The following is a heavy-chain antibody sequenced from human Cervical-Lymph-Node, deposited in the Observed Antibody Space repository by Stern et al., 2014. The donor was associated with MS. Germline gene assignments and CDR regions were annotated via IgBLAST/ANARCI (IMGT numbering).Heavy chain of an antibody. CDR3: ARDKYSGYDLGGYFDV. D-gene: IGHD5-12*01. CDR1: GFTFNDHA. CDR2: ISGDSGSL. Sequence: EVQLVESGGGLVQPGRSLTLSCAASGFTFNDHAMHWVRQAPGMGLEWVSGISGDSGSLGYADSVQGRFTISRDNGKNSLDLRMSRLRAEDTAVYYCARDKYSGYDLGGYFDVWGQGILVTVSS. V-gene: IGHV3-9*01. J-gene: IGHJ4*02.